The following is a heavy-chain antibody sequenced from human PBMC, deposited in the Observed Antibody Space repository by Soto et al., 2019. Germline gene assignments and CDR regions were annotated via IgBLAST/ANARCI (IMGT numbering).Heavy chain of an antibody. J-gene: IGHJ4*02. D-gene: IGHD2-21*02. Sequence: GGPVKASWTDFGYTLGNHGVGRGGEAPGQGLEWMGWISTYNGNTNYAQKLQGRVTMTTDTSTSTAYMELRSLRSDDTAVYYCARDHHGDYSSDYWGQGTLVTVSS. V-gene: IGHV1-18*01. CDR3: ARDHHGDYSSDY. CDR2: ISTYNGNT. CDR1: GYTLGNHG.